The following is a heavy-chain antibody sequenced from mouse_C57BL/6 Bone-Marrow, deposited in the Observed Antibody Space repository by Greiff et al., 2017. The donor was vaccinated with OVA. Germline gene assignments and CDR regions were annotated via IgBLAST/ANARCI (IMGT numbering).Heavy chain of an antibody. V-gene: IGHV5-9-1*02. CDR2: ISSGGDYI. CDR1: GFTFSSYA. Sequence: EVKLVESGEGLVKPGGSLKLSCAASGFTFSSYAMSWVRQTPEKRLEWVAYISSGGDYIYYADTVKGRFTISRDNARNTLYLQMSSLKSEDTAMYYCTRERGGYDYDGFAYWGQGTLVTVSA. D-gene: IGHD2-4*01. CDR3: TRERGGYDYDGFAY. J-gene: IGHJ3*01.